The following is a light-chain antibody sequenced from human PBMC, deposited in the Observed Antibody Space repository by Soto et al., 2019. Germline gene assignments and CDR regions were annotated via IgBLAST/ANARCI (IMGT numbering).Light chain of an antibody. CDR3: QQYGTTPLT. Sequence: EILLTQSPGTLSLSPGERATLSCRASQSVKNNYLAWYQHKPCQAPRFLMYDASSRATGIPDRFTGSGSGTDFTLTISRLEPEDFAVYYCQQYGTTPLTFGGGTKVDIK. J-gene: IGKJ4*01. V-gene: IGKV3-20*01. CDR1: QSVKNNY. CDR2: DAS.